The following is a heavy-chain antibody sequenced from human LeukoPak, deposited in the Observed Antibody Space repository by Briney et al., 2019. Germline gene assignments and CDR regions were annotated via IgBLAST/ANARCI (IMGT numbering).Heavy chain of an antibody. J-gene: IGHJ6*02. D-gene: IGHD5-24*01. CDR2: IGYDGTNK. Sequence: GGSLRLSCAASGFIFSAYGMHWVRQAPGKGLEWVAFIGYDGTNKYCADSVKGRFTISRDNSKNTLSLQMDSLRTEDTAVYYCARAWGDGYNIPRGMDVWGQGTTVTVSS. CDR1: GFIFSAYG. V-gene: IGHV3-30*02. CDR3: ARAWGDGYNIPRGMDV.